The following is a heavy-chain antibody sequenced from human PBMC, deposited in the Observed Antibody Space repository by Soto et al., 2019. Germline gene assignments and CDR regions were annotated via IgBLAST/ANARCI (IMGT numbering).Heavy chain of an antibody. Sequence: GSLRLSCIASGGAIGGYAMSWVRRAPGQGLQWVSYISHSGDNTYYADAVKGRFTISRDNSKNTLYLQMNSPRAEDTAEYYCLTWSHKDLTGPDGYGMDVWGQGTTVTGSS. V-gene: IGHV3-23*01. CDR1: GGAIGGYA. CDR2: ISHSGDNT. D-gene: IGHD3-9*01. CDR3: LTWSHKDLTGPDGYGMDV. J-gene: IGHJ6*02.